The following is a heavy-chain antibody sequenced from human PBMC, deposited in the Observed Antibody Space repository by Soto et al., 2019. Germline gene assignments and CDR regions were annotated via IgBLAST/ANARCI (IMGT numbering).Heavy chain of an antibody. Sequence: SQTLSLTCAVSGDNVSGNSPAWNWIGQSPSRGPEWLGRTNYRSKWCIDYALFVKSRITINSDTSKNQFSLQLNSATPEDTDTAVYFLAGAHCSGTNCPPAQVMDVWGRGTTVTVSS. J-gene: IGHJ6*02. CDR3: AGAHCSGTNCPPAQVMDV. V-gene: IGHV6-1*01. D-gene: IGHD2-2*01. CDR1: GDNVSGNSPA. CDR2: TNYRSKWCI.